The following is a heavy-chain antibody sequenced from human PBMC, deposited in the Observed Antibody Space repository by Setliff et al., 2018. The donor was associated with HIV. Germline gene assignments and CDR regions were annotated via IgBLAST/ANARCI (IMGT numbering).Heavy chain of an antibody. CDR2: IGQDGSEK. CDR3: ARGWFDS. J-gene: IGHJ5*01. Sequence: GGSLRLSCAVSGFTFSDHYMDWVRQAPGKGLEWVANIGQDGSEKNYVDSVKGRFTISRDNAKNSMDLQMNSLRAEDTAFYYCARGWFDSWGQGTLVTVSS. V-gene: IGHV3-7*01. CDR1: GFTFSDHY.